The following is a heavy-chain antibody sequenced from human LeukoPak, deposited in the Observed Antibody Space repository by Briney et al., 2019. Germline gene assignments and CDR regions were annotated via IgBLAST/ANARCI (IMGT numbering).Heavy chain of an antibody. CDR1: GFTFSSYS. V-gene: IGHV3-21*01. D-gene: IGHD3-10*02. Sequence: PGGSLRLSCAASGFTFSSYSMNWVRQAPGKGLEWVSSISSGSSYIYYADSMKGRFTISRDNAKNPLYLQMNSLRAEDTAVYYCAELGITMIGGVWGKGTTVTISS. CDR3: AELGITMIGGV. J-gene: IGHJ6*04. CDR2: ISSGSSYI.